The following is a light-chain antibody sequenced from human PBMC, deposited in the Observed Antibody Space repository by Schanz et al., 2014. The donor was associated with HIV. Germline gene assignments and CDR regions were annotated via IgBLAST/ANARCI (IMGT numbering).Light chain of an antibody. CDR1: ESDVGGYNY. J-gene: IGLJ1*01. V-gene: IGLV2-14*03. Sequence: QSALTQPASVSGTPGQSITISCTGSESDVGGYNYVSWHQQHPGKAPKLMIYDVTDRPSGVSNRFSGSKSDNTASLTISGLQADDEADYYCSSYTSSNTYVFGTGTKLTVL. CDR2: DVT. CDR3: SSYTSSNTYV.